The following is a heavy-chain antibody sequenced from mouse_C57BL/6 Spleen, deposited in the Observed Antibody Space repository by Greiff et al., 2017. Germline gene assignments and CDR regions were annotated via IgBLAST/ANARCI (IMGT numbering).Heavy chain of an antibody. CDR3: ARDYGSSYRSWFAY. V-gene: IGHV3-6*01. CDR2: ISYDGST. D-gene: IGHD1-1*01. J-gene: IGHJ3*01. Sequence: VQLKESGPGLVKPSQSLSLTCSVTGYSITSGYYWNWIRQFPGNKLEWMGYISYDGSTNYNPSLKNRISITRDPSKNQFFLKLNSVTTEDTATYYCARDYGSSYRSWFAYWGQGTLVTVSA. CDR1: GYSITSGYY.